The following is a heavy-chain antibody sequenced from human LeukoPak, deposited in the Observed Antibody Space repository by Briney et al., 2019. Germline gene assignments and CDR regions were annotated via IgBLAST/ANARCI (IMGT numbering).Heavy chain of an antibody. CDR1: GFTVSSNY. J-gene: IGHJ6*03. CDR2: ISGSGGST. CDR3: ARVPSPTIFGVVRYYYYMDV. V-gene: IGHV3-23*01. Sequence: GGSLRLSCAASGFTVSSNYMSWVRQAPGKGLEWVSAISGSGGSTYYADSVKGRFTISRDNSKNTLYLQMNSLRAEDTAVYYCARVPSPTIFGVVRYYYYMDVWGKGTTVTVSS. D-gene: IGHD3-3*01.